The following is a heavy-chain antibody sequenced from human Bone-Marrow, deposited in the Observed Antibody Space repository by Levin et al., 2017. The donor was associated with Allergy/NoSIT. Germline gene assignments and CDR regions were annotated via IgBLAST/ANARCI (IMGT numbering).Heavy chain of an antibody. J-gene: IGHJ6*03. CDR2: TYWSGNP. CDR1: GDSIDSKY. CDR3: AREGNYDSWSGYLSFRDYYMDV. D-gene: IGHD3-3*01. Sequence: PSETLSLTCTVSGDSIDSKYWSWIRQAPGKGLEWIAYTYWSGNPTYNPSLQSRVTMSVDTSKNQFFLKVKSVTSADTAVYYCAREGNYDSWSGYLSFRDYYMDVWGKGITVIVSS. V-gene: IGHV4-59*01.